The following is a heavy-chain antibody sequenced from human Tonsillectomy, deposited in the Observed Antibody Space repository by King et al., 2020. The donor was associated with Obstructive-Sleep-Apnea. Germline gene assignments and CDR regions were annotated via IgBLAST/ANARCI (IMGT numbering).Heavy chain of an antibody. J-gene: IGHJ4*02. D-gene: IGHD5-18*01. CDR1: GFTFSSYG. V-gene: IGHV3-33*01. CDR3: ARYPRRGYSYGVFDY. Sequence: VQLVESGGGVVQPGRSLRLSCAASGFTFSSYGMHWVRQAPGKGLEWVAVIWYDGSNKYYADSVKGRFTISRDNSKNTLYLQMNSLRAEDTAVYYCARYPRRGYSYGVFDYWGQGTLVTVSS. CDR2: IWYDGSNK.